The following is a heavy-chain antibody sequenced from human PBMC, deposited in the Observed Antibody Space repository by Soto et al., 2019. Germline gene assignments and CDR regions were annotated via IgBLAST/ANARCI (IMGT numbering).Heavy chain of an antibody. CDR2: LSGSGGRT. J-gene: IGHJ5*02. D-gene: IGHD2-15*01. CDR1: GFTFSSYA. CDR3: AIPPPDIVQKGGSRTWP. Sequence: PGGSLRLSCAASGFTFSSYAMSWVRQAPGKGLEWVSALSGSGGRTYYADSVKGRFTISRDNSKNTLYLQMNSLRAEDTAVNYCAIPPPDIVQKGGSRTWPSGQGTLVTVSS. V-gene: IGHV3-23*01.